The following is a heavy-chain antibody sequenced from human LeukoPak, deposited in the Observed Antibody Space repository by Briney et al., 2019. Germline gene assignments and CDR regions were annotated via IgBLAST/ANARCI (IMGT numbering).Heavy chain of an antibody. J-gene: IGHJ4*02. CDR1: GFTFSSYS. D-gene: IGHD4-17*01. CDR3: ARATTVTGWYYFDY. CDR2: ISSSSSYI. Sequence: GSLRLSCAASGFTFSSYSMNWVRQAPGKGLEWVSSISSSSSYIYYADSVKGRFTISRDNAKNSLYLQMNSLRAEDTAVYYCARATTVTGWYYFDYWGQGTLVTVSS. V-gene: IGHV3-21*01.